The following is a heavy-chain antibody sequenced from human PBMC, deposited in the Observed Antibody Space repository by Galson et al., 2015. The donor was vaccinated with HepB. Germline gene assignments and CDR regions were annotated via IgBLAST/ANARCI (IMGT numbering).Heavy chain of an antibody. CDR2: IYYSGST. Sequence: SEILSLTCTVSGGSISSSTYYWGWIRQPPGKGLEWIGSIYYSGSTYYNPSLKSRVTISVDTSKNQFSLKLTSVTAADTAVYYCARHSLHCTSTSCYGGSFDPWGQGTLVTVSS. V-gene: IGHV4-39*01. D-gene: IGHD2-2*01. CDR1: GGSISSSTYY. J-gene: IGHJ5*02. CDR3: ARHSLHCTSTSCYGGSFDP.